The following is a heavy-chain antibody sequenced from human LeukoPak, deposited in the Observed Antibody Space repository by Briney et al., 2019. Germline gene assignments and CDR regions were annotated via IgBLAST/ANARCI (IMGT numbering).Heavy chain of an antibody. CDR1: GVSITSGGYY. CDR2: VYNRENT. CDR3: ARDFTNIVRDIIITSYGMDV. Sequence: SQTLSLTCSVSGVSITSGGYYWTWIRQHPGQGLEWIGNVYNRENTYYNPSLESRVTISLDTSKNQFTLRLSSVTAADSAVYYCARDFTNIVRDIIITSYGMDVWGKGTTVTVSS. V-gene: IGHV4-31*03. J-gene: IGHJ6*04. D-gene: IGHD3-10*01.